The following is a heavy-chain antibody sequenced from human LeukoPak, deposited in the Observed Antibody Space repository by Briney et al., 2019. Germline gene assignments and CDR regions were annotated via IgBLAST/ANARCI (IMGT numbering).Heavy chain of an antibody. CDR3: ATEPANYYDSSGLNDY. CDR2: INPSGGST. J-gene: IGHJ4*02. D-gene: IGHD3-22*01. V-gene: IGHV1-46*01. Sequence: GASVKVSCKASGYTFTSYYMHWVRQAPGQGLEWMGIINPSGGSTSYAQKFQGRVTMTRDTSTSTVYMELSSLRSEDTAVYYCATEPANYYDSSGLNDYWGQGTLVTVSS. CDR1: GYTFTSYY.